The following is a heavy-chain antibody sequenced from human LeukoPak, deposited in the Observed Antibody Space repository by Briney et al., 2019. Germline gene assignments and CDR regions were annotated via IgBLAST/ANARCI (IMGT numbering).Heavy chain of an antibody. V-gene: IGHV3-30-3*01. D-gene: IGHD3-10*01. CDR3: ARGSWFGELLPFDY. Sequence: GGSLRLSCAASEFTFDSYAMHWVRQAPGKGLEWVAVISYDGSNEYYTDSVRGRFSISRDNSKNTLYLQMNSLSAEDTAVYYCARGSWFGELLPFDYWGQGTLVTVSS. J-gene: IGHJ4*02. CDR1: EFTFDSYA. CDR2: ISYDGSNE.